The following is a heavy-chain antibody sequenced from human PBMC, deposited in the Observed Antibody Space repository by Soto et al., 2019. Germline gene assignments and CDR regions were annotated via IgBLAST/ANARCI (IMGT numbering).Heavy chain of an antibody. CDR1: GFDFSDYY. D-gene: IGHD5-12*01. J-gene: IGHJ6*02. CDR3: ARDRGGYDRRYYYHGMDL. CDR2: ISSSSSST. Sequence: GGSLRLSCAASGFDFSDYYMSWIRQAPGKGLEWVSYISSSSSSTNYADSVQGRFTISRDNAKKSLYLQMNSLRAEDTAVYYCARDRGGYDRRYYYHGMDLWGPGTKVTVSS. V-gene: IGHV3-11*06.